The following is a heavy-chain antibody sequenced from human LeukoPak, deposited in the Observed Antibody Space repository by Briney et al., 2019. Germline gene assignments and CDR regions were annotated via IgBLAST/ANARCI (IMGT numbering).Heavy chain of an antibody. D-gene: IGHD3-3*01. Sequence: SETLSLTCTVSGGSISSYYWSWIRQPAGKGLEWIGRIYTSGSTNYNPSLKSRVTMSVDTSKNQFSLKLSSVTAADTAVYYCARDGPMYYDFWSGSSDAFDIWGQGTMVTVSS. CDR3: ARDGPMYYDFWSGSSDAFDI. CDR1: GGSISSYY. CDR2: IYTSGST. J-gene: IGHJ3*02. V-gene: IGHV4-4*07.